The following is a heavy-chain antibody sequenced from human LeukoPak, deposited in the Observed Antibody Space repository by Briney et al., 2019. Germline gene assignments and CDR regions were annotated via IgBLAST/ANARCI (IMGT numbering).Heavy chain of an antibody. V-gene: IGHV1-8*01. CDR1: GYTFTSYE. CDR3: AVMGATTTRIDY. Sequence: ASVKVSCKASGYTFTSYEINWVRQATGEGLEWMGWMNPNSGNTGYAQEFQGRVTMTRNTSISTAYMELSSLRSEDTAVYYCAVMGATTTRIDYWGQGTLVTVAS. D-gene: IGHD1-26*01. CDR2: MNPNSGNT. J-gene: IGHJ4*02.